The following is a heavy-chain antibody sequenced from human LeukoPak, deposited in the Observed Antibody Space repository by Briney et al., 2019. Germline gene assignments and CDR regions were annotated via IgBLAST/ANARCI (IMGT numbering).Heavy chain of an antibody. J-gene: IGHJ3*02. CDR3: ARDRGPYNWNYDAFDI. D-gene: IGHD1-7*01. V-gene: IGHV3-64*01. CDR1: GFTFSSYS. Sequence: GGSLRLSCAASGFTFSSYSMHWVRQAPGKGLEYVSAISSNGGSTYYANSVKGRFTISRDNSKNTLYLQMGSLRAEDMAVYYCARDRGPYNWNYDAFDIWGQGTMVTVPS. CDR2: ISSNGGST.